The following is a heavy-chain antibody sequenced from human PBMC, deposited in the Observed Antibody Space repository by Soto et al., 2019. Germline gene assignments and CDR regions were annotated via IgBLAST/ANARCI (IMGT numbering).Heavy chain of an antibody. V-gene: IGHV4-30-4*01. CDR2: IFDSGST. D-gene: IGHD3-3*01. Sequence: SETLSLTCTVSGGSISGGVHSWSWIRQPPGKGLEWIGHIFDSGSTYYNPSLKSRLTISVDTSKNQFSLRLSSVTAEDTAVYFCAKEGAVLQFLDGGSFQYWGQGTLVTVSS. CDR1: GGSISGGVHS. CDR3: AKEGAVLQFLDGGSFQY. J-gene: IGHJ1*01.